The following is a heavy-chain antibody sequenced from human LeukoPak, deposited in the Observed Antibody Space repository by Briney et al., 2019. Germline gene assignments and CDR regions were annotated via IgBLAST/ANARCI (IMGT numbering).Heavy chain of an antibody. Sequence: SGTLSLTCTVSGGSISSYYWSWIRQPPGKGLEWIGYIYYSGSTNYNPSLKSRVTISVDTSKNQFSLKLSSVTAADTAVYYCARDEGPTGTIDYWAREPWSPSPQ. CDR1: GGSISSYY. D-gene: IGHD1-1*01. J-gene: IGHJ4*02. V-gene: IGHV4-59*01. CDR2: IYYSGST. CDR3: ARDEGPTGTIDY.